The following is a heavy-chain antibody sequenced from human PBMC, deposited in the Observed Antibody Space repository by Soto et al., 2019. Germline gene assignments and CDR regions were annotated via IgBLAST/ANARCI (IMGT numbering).Heavy chain of an antibody. CDR1: CYTFTSYG. V-gene: IGHV1-18*04. J-gene: IGHJ4*02. CDR3: ARTLYFAAAEDY. CDR2: ISAYNGNT. Sequence: GXSVKVSFKASCYTFTSYGISWVRQAPGQGLEWMGWISAYNGNTNYAQKLQGRVTMTTDTSTSTAYMELRSLRSDDTAVYYCARTLYFAAAEDYWGKGTLVTVSS. D-gene: IGHD6-13*01.